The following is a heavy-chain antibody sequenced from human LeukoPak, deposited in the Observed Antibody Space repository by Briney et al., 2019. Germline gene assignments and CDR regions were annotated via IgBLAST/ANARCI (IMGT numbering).Heavy chain of an antibody. CDR2: IYHSGST. V-gene: IGHV4-30-2*01. J-gene: IGHJ3*02. CDR1: GGSISSGGYS. Sequence: PSETLSLTCAVSGGSISSGGYSWSWIRQPPGKGLEWIGYIYHSGSTYYNPSLKSRVTISVDRSKTQFSLKLSSVTAADTAVYYCAGQYYYDSSGYDDAFDIWGQGTMVTVSS. CDR3: AGQYYYDSSGYDDAFDI. D-gene: IGHD3-22*01.